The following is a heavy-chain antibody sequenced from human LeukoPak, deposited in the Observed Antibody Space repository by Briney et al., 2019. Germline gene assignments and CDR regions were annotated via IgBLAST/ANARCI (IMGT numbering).Heavy chain of an antibody. Sequence: GGSLRLSCAASGFTFSSYSMNWVRQAPGKGLEWVSSISSSSTYIFYADSVEGRFTISRDNAKNSLYLQLNSLRAEDTAVYYCARGSWTNDAFDIWGQGTMVTVSP. CDR2: ISSSSTYI. V-gene: IGHV3-21*01. J-gene: IGHJ3*02. CDR3: ARGSWTNDAFDI. D-gene: IGHD1-1*01. CDR1: GFTFSSYS.